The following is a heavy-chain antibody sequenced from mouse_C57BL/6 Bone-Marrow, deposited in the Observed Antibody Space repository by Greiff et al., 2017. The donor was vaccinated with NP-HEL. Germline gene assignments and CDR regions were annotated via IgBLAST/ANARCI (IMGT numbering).Heavy chain of an antibody. CDR3: TTDPYYYGSDWYFDV. V-gene: IGHV14-4*01. D-gene: IGHD1-1*01. J-gene: IGHJ1*03. CDR2: IDPENGDT. Sequence: DVKLVESGAELVRPGASVKLSCTASGFNIKDDYMHWVKQRPEQGLEWIGWIDPENGDTEYASKFQGKATITADTSSNTAYLQLSSLTSEDTAVYYCTTDPYYYGSDWYFDVWGTGTTVTVSS. CDR1: GFNIKDDY.